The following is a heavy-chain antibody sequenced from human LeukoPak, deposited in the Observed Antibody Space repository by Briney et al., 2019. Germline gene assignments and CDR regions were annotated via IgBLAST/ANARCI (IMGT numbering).Heavy chain of an antibody. CDR2: IRSKANSYAT. Sequence: GGSLKLSCAASGFTFSGSAMHWVRQASGKGLEWVGRIRSKANSYATAYAASVKGRFTISRDDSKNTAYLQMNSLKTEDTAVYYCTYGIPDDPWAFDIWGQGTMATVSS. CDR3: TYGIPDDPWAFDI. V-gene: IGHV3-73*01. CDR1: GFTFSGSA. D-gene: IGHD1-14*01. J-gene: IGHJ3*02.